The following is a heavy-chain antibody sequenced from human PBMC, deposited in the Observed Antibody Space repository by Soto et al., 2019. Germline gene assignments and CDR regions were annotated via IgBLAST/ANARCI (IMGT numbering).Heavy chain of an antibody. CDR2: SSATGEGT. Sequence: GGSLRLSCAAYGFTFSSDGMTWVRQAPGKGLEWVSFSSATGEGTYYADSVKGRFTISRDNAKNTLYLQMNSLRAEDTSLYYRARVWPPQYTYGYSFDYWGQGTLVTVSS. CDR3: ARVWPPQYTYGYSFDY. J-gene: IGHJ4*02. V-gene: IGHV3-23*01. CDR1: GFTFSSDG. D-gene: IGHD5-18*01.